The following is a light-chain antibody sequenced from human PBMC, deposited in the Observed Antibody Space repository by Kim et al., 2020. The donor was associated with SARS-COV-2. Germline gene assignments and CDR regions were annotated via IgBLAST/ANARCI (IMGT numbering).Light chain of an antibody. Sequence: SYELTQPPSVSVAPGETATITCGADNIGRKSVHWYQQKPGLAPVLVIYHDGDRPSGIPERFSGFNADNTATLTNSTVEAGDEADYSCQVWDSTRGHPVCGGGTQLTVL. CDR1: NIGRKS. V-gene: IGLV3-21*04. J-gene: IGLJ7*01. CDR2: HDG. CDR3: QVWDSTRGHPV.